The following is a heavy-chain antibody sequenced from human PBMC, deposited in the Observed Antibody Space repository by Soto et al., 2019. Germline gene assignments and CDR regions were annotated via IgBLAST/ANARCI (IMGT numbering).Heavy chain of an antibody. CDR3: ARFRGHSGHEIFAY. V-gene: IGHV3-33*01. D-gene: IGHD5-12*01. CDR2: IWYDGSNT. J-gene: IGHJ4*01. Sequence: KGQEWVAVIWYDGSNTYYADSVKGRFTISRDNSKNTLYLQMNSLRAEDTAVYYCARFRGHSGHEIFAYRGHGTLV.